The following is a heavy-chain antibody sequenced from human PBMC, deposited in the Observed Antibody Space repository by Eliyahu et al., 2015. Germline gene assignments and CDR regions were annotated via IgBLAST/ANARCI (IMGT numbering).Heavy chain of an antibody. CDR3: AKGRLAVGEGSIVDY. D-gene: IGHD6-19*01. CDR2: FSWDGTST. Sequence: VRRAPGKGLEWVSLFSWDGTSTDYADSVKGRFTISRDNSKNSLSLQMSSLRMEDTALYYCAKGRLAVGEGSIVDYWGQGTLVTVSS. V-gene: IGHV3-43*01. J-gene: IGHJ4*02.